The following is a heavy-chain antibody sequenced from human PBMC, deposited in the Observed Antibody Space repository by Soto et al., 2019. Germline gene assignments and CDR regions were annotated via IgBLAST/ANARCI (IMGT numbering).Heavy chain of an antibody. CDR1: GGSTSSYY. Sequence: QVQLQESGPGLVKPSETLSLTCTVSGGSTSSYYWSWIRQPPGKGLEWIGYIYYSGSTNYNPSLKSRVTISVDTSKNQFSLKLSSVTAADTAVYYCARRYGSCDYWGQGTLVTVSS. CDR3: ARRYGSCDY. CDR2: IYYSGST. V-gene: IGHV4-59*08. D-gene: IGHD5-18*01. J-gene: IGHJ4*02.